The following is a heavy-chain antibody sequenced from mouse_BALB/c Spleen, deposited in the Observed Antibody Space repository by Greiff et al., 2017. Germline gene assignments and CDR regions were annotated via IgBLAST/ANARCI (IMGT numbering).Heavy chain of an antibody. CDR3: ARDQLGGFAY. CDR2: ISYDGSN. D-gene: IGHD4-1*02. J-gene: IGHJ3*01. CDR1: GYSITSGYY. Sequence: EVKLQESGPGLVKPSQSLSLTCSVTGYSITSGYYWNWIRQFPGNKLEWMGYISYDGSNNYNPSLKNRISITRDTSKNQFFLKLNSVTTEDTATYYCARDQLGGFAYWGQGTLVTVSA. V-gene: IGHV3-6*02.